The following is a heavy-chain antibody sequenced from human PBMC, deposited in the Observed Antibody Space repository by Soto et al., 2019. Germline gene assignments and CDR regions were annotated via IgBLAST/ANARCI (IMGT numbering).Heavy chain of an antibody. V-gene: IGHV3-74*01. J-gene: IGHJ4*02. CDR2: IDNDGSFT. CDR3: VRDEIGLGIYF. D-gene: IGHD1-26*01. Sequence: PGGSLRLSCTTSGFTFSSYWMHWVRQTPGKGLVWVSHIDNDGSFTTYADSVKGRFTNSRDNAKNTLYLQMNSLRAEDTAVYFCVRDEIGLGIYFWGLGTLVPVSS. CDR1: GFTFSSYW.